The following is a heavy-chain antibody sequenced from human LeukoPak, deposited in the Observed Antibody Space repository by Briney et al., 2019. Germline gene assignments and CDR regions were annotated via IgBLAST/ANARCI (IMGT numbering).Heavy chain of an antibody. CDR2: ISYDGSNK. CDR1: GFTFSSYA. V-gene: IGHV3-30-3*01. Sequence: GGSLRLSCAASGFTFSSYAMHWVRQAPGKGLEWVAVISYDGSNKYYADSVKGRFTISRDNSKNTLYLQMNSLRAEDTAVYYCARSTSGSSSPPDYWGQGTLVTVSS. J-gene: IGHJ4*02. D-gene: IGHD6-6*01. CDR3: ARSTSGSSSPPDY.